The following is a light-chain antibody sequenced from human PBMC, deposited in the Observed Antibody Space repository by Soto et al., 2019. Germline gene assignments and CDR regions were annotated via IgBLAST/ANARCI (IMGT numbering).Light chain of an antibody. Sequence: DIQMTQSPSSVSASVGDSVTITCLASPGISSWLAWYQQKLGKSPKHLIYAAASWRSCVPSSFSGRRSGPDGTRTLNGRQHEDFATYYCQQANSFPLTFGPGTKVDIK. V-gene: IGKV1-12*01. CDR2: AAA. CDR1: PGISSW. CDR3: QQANSFPLT. J-gene: IGKJ3*01.